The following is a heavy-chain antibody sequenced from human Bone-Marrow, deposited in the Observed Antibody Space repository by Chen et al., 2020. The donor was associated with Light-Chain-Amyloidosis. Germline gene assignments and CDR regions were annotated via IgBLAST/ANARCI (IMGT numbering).Heavy chain of an antibody. V-gene: IGHV3-23*04. CDR1: GFIFSSYG. CDR3: AKDISYDDILPGYPADAFDI. D-gene: IGHD3-9*01. J-gene: IGHJ3*02. CDR2: ISGSGGSR. Sequence: GLLVESGGGVVQSGGSLRLSCEASGFIFSSYGMHWVRQAPGKGLEWVSTISGSGGSRYYGDSVKGRLTISRDNSKNALFLQMNSLRAEDTAVYYCAKDISYDDILPGYPADAFDIWGQGTMVTVSS.